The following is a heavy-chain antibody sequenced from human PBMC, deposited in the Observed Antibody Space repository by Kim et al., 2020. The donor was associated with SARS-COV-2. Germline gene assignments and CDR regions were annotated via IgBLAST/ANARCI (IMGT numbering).Heavy chain of an antibody. J-gene: IGHJ4*02. D-gene: IGHD2-15*01. CDR3: AKERRKYCSGGSCHLEY. Sequence: VKGRLTNSRNNSTNTLYLQMNNLRAEDTAVYYCAKERRKYCSGGSCHLEYWGQGTLVTVSS. V-gene: IGHV3-33*06.